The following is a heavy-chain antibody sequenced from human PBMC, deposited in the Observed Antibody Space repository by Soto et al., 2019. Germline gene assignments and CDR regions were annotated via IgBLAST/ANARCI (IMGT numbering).Heavy chain of an antibody. Sequence: EVQLLESGGGLVQPGGSLRLSCAASGFTFSFHAMSWVRQAPGKGLEWVSSISGNGGETHFADSVKDRFTISRDNSKNTVSLLMNSLRAEETATYYCARDPGRFHLGSGDGLVYFDYWGQGTQAAVSS. CDR2: ISGNGGET. J-gene: IGHJ4*02. D-gene: IGHD3-10*01. V-gene: IGHV3-23*01. CDR1: GFTFSFHA. CDR3: ARDPGRFHLGSGDGLVYFDY.